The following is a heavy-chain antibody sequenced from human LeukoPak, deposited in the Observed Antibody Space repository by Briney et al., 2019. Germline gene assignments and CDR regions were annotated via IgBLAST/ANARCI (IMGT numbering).Heavy chain of an antibody. Sequence: GGSVRLSCVASGFTFSSYAMSWVRQAPGKGLEWVSGISGGGGSIHYADSVKGRFTISRDNSMNTLYLQMNSLRAEDTAVYYCAREGGYCSSTSCWPRAFDIWGQGTMVTVSS. CDR2: ISGGGGSI. D-gene: IGHD2-2*01. CDR3: AREGGYCSSTSCWPRAFDI. V-gene: IGHV3-23*01. J-gene: IGHJ3*02. CDR1: GFTFSSYA.